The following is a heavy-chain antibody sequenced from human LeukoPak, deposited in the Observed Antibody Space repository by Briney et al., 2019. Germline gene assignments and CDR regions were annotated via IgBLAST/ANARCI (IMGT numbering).Heavy chain of an antibody. Sequence: ASVKVSCKASGYTFTSYGISWVRQAPGQGLEWMGWISAYNGNTNYAQKLQGRVTMTTDTSTSTAYMELRSLRAEGTAVYYCARDSWDGYNSYFDYWGQGTLVTVSS. D-gene: IGHD5-24*01. CDR1: GYTFTSYG. J-gene: IGHJ4*02. V-gene: IGHV1-18*01. CDR3: ARDSWDGYNSYFDY. CDR2: ISAYNGNT.